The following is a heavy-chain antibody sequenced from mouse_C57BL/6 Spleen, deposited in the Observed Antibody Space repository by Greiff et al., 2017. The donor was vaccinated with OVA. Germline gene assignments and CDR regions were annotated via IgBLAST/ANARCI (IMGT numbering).Heavy chain of an antibody. CDR2: IYPGDGDT. D-gene: IGHD4-1*02. Sequence: QVQLQQSGPELVKPGASVKISCKASGYAFSSSWMNWVKQRPGKGLEWIGRIYPGDGDTNYNGKFKGKATLTADKSSSTAYMQLSSLTSEDSAVYFCARCQLGPNYFDYWGQGTTLTVSS. J-gene: IGHJ2*01. CDR3: ARCQLGPNYFDY. V-gene: IGHV1-82*01. CDR1: GYAFSSSW.